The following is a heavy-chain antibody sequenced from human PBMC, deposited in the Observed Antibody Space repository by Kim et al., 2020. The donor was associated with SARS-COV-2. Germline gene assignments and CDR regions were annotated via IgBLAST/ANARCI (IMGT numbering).Heavy chain of an antibody. D-gene: IGHD1-26*01. J-gene: IGHJ4*02. V-gene: IGHV3-30*01. Sequence: YADSVKGRFTISRDNSKNTLYLQMNSLRAEDTAVYYCARSHLLTLSEFDYWGQGTLVTVSS. CDR3: ARSHLLTLSEFDY.